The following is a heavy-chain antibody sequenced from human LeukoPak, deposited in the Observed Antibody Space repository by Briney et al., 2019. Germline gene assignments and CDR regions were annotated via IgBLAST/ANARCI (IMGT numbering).Heavy chain of an antibody. J-gene: IGHJ6*02. Sequence: GASVKVSCEASGYTFTGYYMHWVRQAPGQGLEWMGWINPNSGGTNYAQKFQGRVTMTRDTSTSTAYMELSRLRSDDTAVYYCARGKQLASGYYYYGMDVWGQGTTVTVSS. CDR3: ARGKQLASGYYYYGMDV. D-gene: IGHD6-13*01. CDR2: INPNSGGT. V-gene: IGHV1-2*02. CDR1: GYTFTGYY.